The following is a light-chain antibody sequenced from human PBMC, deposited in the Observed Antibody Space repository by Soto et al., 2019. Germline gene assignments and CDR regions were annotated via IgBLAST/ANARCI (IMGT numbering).Light chain of an antibody. CDR1: QGISSE. CDR3: QQGHNWPLT. J-gene: IGKJ2*01. CDR2: GAS. Sequence: EIVMTQSPATLSLSPGERAALSCRASQGISSELAWYQQKPGQPPRLLIYGASTRATGVPARFTGSGSGSDFTLTISGLQSEDFAVYYCQQGHNWPLTFGQGTRLEIK. V-gene: IGKV3-15*01.